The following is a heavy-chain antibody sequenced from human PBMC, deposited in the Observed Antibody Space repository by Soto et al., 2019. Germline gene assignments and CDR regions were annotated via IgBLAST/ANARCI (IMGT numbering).Heavy chain of an antibody. V-gene: IGHV3-33*01. D-gene: IGHD3-22*01. J-gene: IGHJ4*02. CDR1: GFTFSSYG. CDR2: IWYDGSNK. CDR3: ARGPPHYYDSSGYYFLFDY. Sequence: GGSLRLSCAASGFTFSSYGMHWVRQAPGKGLEWVAVIWYDGSNKYYADSVKGRFTISRDNSKNTLYLQMNSLRAEDTAVYYCARGPPHYYDSSGYYFLFDYWGQGTLVTVSS.